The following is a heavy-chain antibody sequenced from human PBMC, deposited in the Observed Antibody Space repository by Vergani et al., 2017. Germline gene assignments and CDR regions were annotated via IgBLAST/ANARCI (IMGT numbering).Heavy chain of an antibody. D-gene: IGHD4-11*01. Sequence: QVQLVESGGGVVQPGRSLRLSCAASGFTFSSYGMHWVRQAPGKGLEWVAVIWYDGSNKYYADSVKGRFTISRDNSKNTLYLQMNSLRAEDTAVYYCAGDEGYSNYEYRGFDPWGQGTLVTVSS. J-gene: IGHJ5*02. V-gene: IGHV3-33*01. CDR3: AGDEGYSNYEYRGFDP. CDR2: IWYDGSNK. CDR1: GFTFSSYG.